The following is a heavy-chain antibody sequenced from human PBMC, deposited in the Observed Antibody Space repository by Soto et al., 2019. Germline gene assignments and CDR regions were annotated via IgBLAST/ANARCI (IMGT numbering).Heavy chain of an antibody. CDR3: AKDFAYDSSGYYGDP. Sequence: EVRLLESGGGLVQPGGSLRLSCAASGFTFSDYAMSWVRQAPGKGLEWVSAISGSSVSTYYADSVKGRFTISRDNSKNTLYLQMNSLRAEDTAVYYCAKDFAYDSSGYYGDPWGQGTLVTVSS. V-gene: IGHV3-23*01. CDR2: ISGSSVST. J-gene: IGHJ5*02. CDR1: GFTFSDYA. D-gene: IGHD3-22*01.